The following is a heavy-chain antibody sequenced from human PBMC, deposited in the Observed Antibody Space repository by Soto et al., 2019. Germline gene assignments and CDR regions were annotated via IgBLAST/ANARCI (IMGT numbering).Heavy chain of an antibody. Sequence: TVSGGSISSGDYYWSWIRQPPGKGLEWIGYIYYSGSTYYNPSLKSRVTISVDTSKNQFSLKLSSVTAADTAAYYCARAGVAARDYYYYGMDVWGQGTTVTVSS. J-gene: IGHJ6*02. V-gene: IGHV4-30-4*01. CDR3: ARAGVAARDYYYYGMDV. D-gene: IGHD6-6*01. CDR2: IYYSGST. CDR1: GGSISSGDYY.